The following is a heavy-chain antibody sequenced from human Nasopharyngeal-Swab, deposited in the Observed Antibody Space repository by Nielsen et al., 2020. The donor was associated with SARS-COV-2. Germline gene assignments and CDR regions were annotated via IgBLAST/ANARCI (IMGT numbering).Heavy chain of an antibody. J-gene: IGHJ5*02. CDR2: INHSGST. CDR3: ARGLGKQITIFEVVIAYNWFDP. D-gene: IGHD3-3*01. Sequence: VRQMPGKGLEWIGEINHSGSTNYNPSLKSRVTISVDTSKNQFSLKLSSVTAADTAVYYCARGLGKQITIFEVVIAYNWFDPWGQGTLVTVSS. V-gene: IGHV4-34*01.